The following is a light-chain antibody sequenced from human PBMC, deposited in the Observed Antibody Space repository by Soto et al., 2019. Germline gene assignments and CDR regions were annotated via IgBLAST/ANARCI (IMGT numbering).Light chain of an antibody. Sequence: NFMLTQPHSVSESPGKTVTIYCTRSSGSIASNYVQWYQQRPGSAPTTVIYEDNKRPSGVPDRFSGSIDSSSNSASLTISGLKTEDEAYYYCQSYDSSNVVFGGGTKLTVL. CDR1: SGSIASNY. CDR3: QSYDSSNVV. J-gene: IGLJ2*01. CDR2: EDN. V-gene: IGLV6-57*04.